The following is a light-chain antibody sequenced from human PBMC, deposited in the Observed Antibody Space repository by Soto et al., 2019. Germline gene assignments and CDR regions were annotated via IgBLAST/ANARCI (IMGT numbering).Light chain of an antibody. CDR2: GAS. J-gene: IGKJ5*01. CDR1: QSVSSSY. V-gene: IGKV3-20*01. CDR3: QQHDNSPIT. Sequence: EIVLTQSPGTLSLSPGERATLSCRASQSVSSSYLAWYQQKPGQAPRLLIYGASSRATGIPDRFSGTGSETDFTLTISRLEPEDFAVYYCQQHDNSPITFGQGTRLEIK.